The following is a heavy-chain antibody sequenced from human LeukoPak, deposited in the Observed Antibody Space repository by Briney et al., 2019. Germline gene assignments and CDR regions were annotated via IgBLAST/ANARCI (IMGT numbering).Heavy chain of an antibody. CDR1: GFTFGDYA. CDR2: IRSKAYGGAT. CDR3: TRGMHYYDSSGYYSSV. D-gene: IGHD3-22*01. V-gene: IGHV3-49*03. Sequence: GEALRRSCTASGFTFGDYAMSWFRQAPGKGLEWVGFIRSKAYGGATEYAASVKGRFTISRDDSKSIAYLQMNSLKTEDTAVYYCTRGMHYYDSSGYYSSVWGQGTLVTVSS. J-gene: IGHJ4*02.